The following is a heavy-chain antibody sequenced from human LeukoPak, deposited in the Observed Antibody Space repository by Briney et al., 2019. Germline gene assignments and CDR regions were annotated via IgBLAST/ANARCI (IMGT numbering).Heavy chain of an antibody. D-gene: IGHD5-18*01. CDR1: GFTFSSYA. CDR2: IEQDGSEK. CDR3: ARDLGYSQFDS. Sequence: PGGSLRLSCAASGFTFSSYAMSWVRQAPGKGLEWVANIEQDGSEKNYVDSVKGRFTISRDSAKNSLYLQMNSLRGDDTAVYYCARDLGYSQFDSWGQGTLVTVSS. V-gene: IGHV3-7*01. J-gene: IGHJ5*01.